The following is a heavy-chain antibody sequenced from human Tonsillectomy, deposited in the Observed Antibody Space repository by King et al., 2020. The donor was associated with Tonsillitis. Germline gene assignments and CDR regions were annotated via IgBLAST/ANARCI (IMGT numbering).Heavy chain of an antibody. CDR1: GYIFTNSC. J-gene: IGHJ4*02. Sequence: VQLVESGAEVKKPGESLKISCRGSGYIFTNSCIAWVRQMPGKGLEWMGIIYPGDSDARYSPSFQGQVTISADKSINTAYLQWSSLKASDTAMYYCARQSTFSSSWYTYFDYWGQGTLVTVSS. CDR3: ARQSTFSSSWYTYFDY. D-gene: IGHD6-13*01. V-gene: IGHV5-51*01. CDR2: IYPGDSDA.